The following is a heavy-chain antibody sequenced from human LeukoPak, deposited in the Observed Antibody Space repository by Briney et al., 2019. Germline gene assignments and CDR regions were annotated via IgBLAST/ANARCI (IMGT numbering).Heavy chain of an antibody. CDR2: INHSGST. CDR3: ARDTTSPAPLVGGVDY. V-gene: IGHV4-34*01. J-gene: IGHJ4*02. CDR1: GGSFSGYY. Sequence: SETLSLTCAVYGGSFSGYYWSWIRQPPGKGLEWIGEINHSGSTNYNPSLKSRVTISVDTSKNQFSLKLSSVTAADTAVYYCARDTTSPAPLVGGVDYWGQGTLVTVSS. D-gene: IGHD6-6*01.